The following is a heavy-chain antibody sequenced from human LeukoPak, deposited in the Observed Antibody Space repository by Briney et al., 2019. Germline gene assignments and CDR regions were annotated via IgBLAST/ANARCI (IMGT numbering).Heavy chain of an antibody. CDR1: GGSISIYY. Sequence: SETLSLTCTVSGGSISIYYWSWIRQPPGKGLEWIGYIYDSGSTNYNPSLKSRVTISVDTSKNQFSLKLTSVTAADTAIYYCARERSTVTEFDYWGQGTLVIVSS. D-gene: IGHD4-17*01. V-gene: IGHV4-59*12. CDR3: ARERSTVTEFDY. CDR2: IYDSGST. J-gene: IGHJ4*02.